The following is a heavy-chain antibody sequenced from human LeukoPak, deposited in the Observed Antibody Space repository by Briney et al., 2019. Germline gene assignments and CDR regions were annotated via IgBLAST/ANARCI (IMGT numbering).Heavy chain of an antibody. J-gene: IGHJ4*02. CDR2: ISYDGSNK. CDR3: AKETNGDYRQYYFDY. CDR1: GFTFSSYG. V-gene: IGHV3-30*18. Sequence: GGSLRLSCAASGFTFSSYGMHWVRQAPGKGLEWVAVISYDGSNKYYADSVKGRFTISRGNSRNTLYLQMNSLRAEDTAVYYCAKETNGDYRQYYFDYWGQGTLVTVSS. D-gene: IGHD4-17*01.